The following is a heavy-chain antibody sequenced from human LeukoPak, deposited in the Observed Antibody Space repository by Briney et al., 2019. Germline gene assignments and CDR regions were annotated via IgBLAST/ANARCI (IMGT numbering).Heavy chain of an antibody. J-gene: IGHJ4*02. CDR2: ISFSGST. Sequence: SETLSLTCTVSGGSISSYYWSWIRQPPGKGLEWIGFISFSGSTDYNPSLKGRVTISVDTSKNQFSLKLNSVTAADTAVYYCTRDRRDGYNYVDYWGQGTLVTVSS. CDR3: TRDRRDGYNYVDY. V-gene: IGHV4-59*01. D-gene: IGHD5-24*01. CDR1: GGSISSYY.